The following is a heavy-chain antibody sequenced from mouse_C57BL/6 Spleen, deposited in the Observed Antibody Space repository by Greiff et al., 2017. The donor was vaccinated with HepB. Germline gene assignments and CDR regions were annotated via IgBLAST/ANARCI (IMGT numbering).Heavy chain of an antibody. J-gene: IGHJ2*01. D-gene: IGHD4-1*01. V-gene: IGHV5-4*01. CDR3: ARESLLTGTGYFDY. Sequence: EVNLVESGGGLVKPGGSLKLSCAASGFTFSSYAMSWVRQTPEKRLEWVATISDGGSYTYYPDNVKGRFTISRDNAKNNLYLQMSQLKSEDTAMYYCARESLLTGTGYFDYWGQGTTLTVSS. CDR1: GFTFSSYA. CDR2: ISDGGSYT.